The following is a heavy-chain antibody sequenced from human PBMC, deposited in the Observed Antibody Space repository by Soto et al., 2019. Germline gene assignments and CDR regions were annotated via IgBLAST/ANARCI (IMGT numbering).Heavy chain of an antibody. CDR2: ISGSGGST. V-gene: IGHV3-23*01. D-gene: IGHD2-15*01. CDR1: GFTFSIYA. CDR3: AKALVRGWYYGMDV. J-gene: IGHJ6*02. Sequence: DGTRRLSCAASGFTFSIYAMSWVRQAPGKGLEWVSAISGSGGSTYYADSVKGRFTISRDNSKNTLYLQMNSLRAEDTAVYYCAKALVRGWYYGMDVWGQGTTVTVSS.